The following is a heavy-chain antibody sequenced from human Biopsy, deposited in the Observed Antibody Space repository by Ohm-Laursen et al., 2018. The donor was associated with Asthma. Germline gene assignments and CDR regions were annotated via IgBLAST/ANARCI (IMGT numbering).Heavy chain of an antibody. CDR1: GGTFSSYA. J-gene: IGHJ5*01. D-gene: IGHD2-8*01. CDR2: IIPIFGIA. V-gene: IGHV1-69*17. Sequence: SSVKVSCNASGGTFSSYAISWVRQAPGQGLEWMGGIIPIFGIANYAQKFQGRVTITADKSTSTVYMELSSLRFEDTAVYYCARDLSGYCTSSACYGFDSWGQGTLVTVSS. CDR3: ARDLSGYCTSSACYGFDS.